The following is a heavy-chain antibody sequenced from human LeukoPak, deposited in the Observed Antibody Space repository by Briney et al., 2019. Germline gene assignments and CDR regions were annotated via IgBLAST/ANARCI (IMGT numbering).Heavy chain of an antibody. CDR3: AKGGGSYFDDAFDI. Sequence: GGSLRLSCAASGFIFTKYDMHWVRHVTGRGLEWVSGIDRDGVTYYSDSVKGRFTMSREDGENSVYLQLNSLRAGDTAVYYCAKGGGSYFDDAFDIWGQGTMVTVSS. D-gene: IGHD1-26*01. CDR1: GFIFTKYD. J-gene: IGHJ3*02. CDR2: IDRDGVT. V-gene: IGHV3-13*01.